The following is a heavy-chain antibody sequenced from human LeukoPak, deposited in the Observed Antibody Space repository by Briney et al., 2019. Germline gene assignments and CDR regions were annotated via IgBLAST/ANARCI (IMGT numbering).Heavy chain of an antibody. CDR1: GFTFSSYA. D-gene: IGHD5-18*01. J-gene: IGHJ4*02. Sequence: GGSLRLSCAASGFTFSSYAMSWVRQAPGKGLEWVSGIGGSGGSTNYADSVKGRFTISRDDSKNTLYLQMNSLRAEDTAVYYCAKGVQLWWYFDYWGQGTLVTVSS. CDR2: IGGSGGST. V-gene: IGHV3-23*01. CDR3: AKGVQLWWYFDY.